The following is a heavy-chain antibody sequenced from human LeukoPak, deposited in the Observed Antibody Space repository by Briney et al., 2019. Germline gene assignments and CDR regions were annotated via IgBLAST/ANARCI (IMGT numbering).Heavy chain of an antibody. Sequence: PGGSLRLSCAASGFTFSSYGMHWVRQAPGKGLEWVALISYDGSNKYYADSVKGRFTISRDNSKNSLYLQMNSLRAEDTALYYCAKALYYYDNSGGFDYWGQGTLVTVSS. V-gene: IGHV3-30-3*01. J-gene: IGHJ4*02. CDR2: ISYDGSNK. CDR3: AKALYYYDNSGGFDY. CDR1: GFTFSSYG. D-gene: IGHD3-22*01.